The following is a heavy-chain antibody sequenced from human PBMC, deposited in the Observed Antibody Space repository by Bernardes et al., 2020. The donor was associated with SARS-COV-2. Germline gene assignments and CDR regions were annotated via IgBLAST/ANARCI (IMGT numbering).Heavy chain of an antibody. J-gene: IGHJ6*04. CDR2: INHTGLT. CDR1: GGSFSDYY. D-gene: IGHD3-3*01. Sequence: SETLSLTCAVYGGSFSDYYWTWIRQPPGKGLEWIGEINHTGLTQYNPSLKSRVTISLDTSKNQFSLRLTSVTAAATAVYYCARGRVTIFGVLLMLPAVGPVDVGGEGTAVTVAS. V-gene: IGHV4-34*01. CDR3: ARGRVTIFGVLLMLPAVGPVDV.